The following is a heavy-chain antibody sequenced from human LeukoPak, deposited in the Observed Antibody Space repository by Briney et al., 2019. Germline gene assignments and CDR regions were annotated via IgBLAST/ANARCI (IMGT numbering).Heavy chain of an antibody. CDR1: GFTFSSYS. D-gene: IGHD2-21*01. Sequence: GGSLRLSCAASGFTFSSYSMNWVRQAPGKGLEWVSSISSSSSYIYYADSVKGRFTISRDNAKNSLYLQMNSLRAEDTAVYYCARVDHIYRDSGWTIDYWGQGTLVTVSS. CDR3: ARVDHIYRDSGWTIDY. V-gene: IGHV3-21*01. J-gene: IGHJ4*02. CDR2: ISSSSSYI.